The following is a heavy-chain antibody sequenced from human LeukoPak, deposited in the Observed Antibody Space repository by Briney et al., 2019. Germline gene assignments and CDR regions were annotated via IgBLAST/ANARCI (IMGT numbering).Heavy chain of an antibody. Sequence: ASVKVSCKASGYTFTSYAMHWVRQAPGQRLEWMGWINAGNGNTKYSQKFQGRVTITRDTSASTAYMELSSLRSEDTAVYYCASTQCIAAAGTIPYNWFDPWGQGTLVTVSS. CDR3: ASTQCIAAAGTIPYNWFDP. CDR2: INAGNGNT. D-gene: IGHD6-13*01. V-gene: IGHV1-3*01. CDR1: GYTFTSYA. J-gene: IGHJ5*02.